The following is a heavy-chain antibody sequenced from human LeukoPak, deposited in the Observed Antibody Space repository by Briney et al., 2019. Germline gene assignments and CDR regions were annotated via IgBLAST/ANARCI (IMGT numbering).Heavy chain of an antibody. V-gene: IGHV3-53*01. CDR3: ARDLAAGGTYPHY. Sequence: PGGSLRLSCAASGFTVSSNYMSWVRQAPGKGPEWVSVIYSDGSTYYADSVEGRFTISRDTSKNTLYLQMNSLRTEDTAVYYCARDLAAGGTYPHYWGQGTLVSVSS. CDR1: GFTVSSNY. J-gene: IGHJ4*02. CDR2: IYSDGST. D-gene: IGHD6-13*01.